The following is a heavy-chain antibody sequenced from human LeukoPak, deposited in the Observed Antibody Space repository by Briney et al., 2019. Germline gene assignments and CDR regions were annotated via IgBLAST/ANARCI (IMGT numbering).Heavy chain of an antibody. V-gene: IGHV4-34*01. D-gene: IGHD6-13*01. CDR2: INHSGST. CDR3: ARGSGSRYGYYYYGMGV. Sequence: SETLSLTCAVYGGSFSGYYWSWIRQPPGKGLEWIGEINHSGSTNYNPSLKSRVTISVDTSKNQFSLKLSSVTAADTAVYYCARGSGSRYGYYYYGMGVWGQGTTVTVSS. CDR1: GGSFSGYY. J-gene: IGHJ6*02.